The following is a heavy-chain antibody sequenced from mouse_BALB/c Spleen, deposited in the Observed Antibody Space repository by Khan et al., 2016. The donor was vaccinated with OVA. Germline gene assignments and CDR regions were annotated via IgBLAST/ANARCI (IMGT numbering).Heavy chain of an antibody. V-gene: IGHV9-3-1*01. Sequence: QIQLVQSGPELKKPGETVKISCKASGYTFTNYGMNWVKQAPGKGLKWMGWINTYTGEPTYADDFKGRFAFSFETSSSTAYLQINNLTNEDTATYVCARNVNYWYFDVWGAGTTVTVSS. CDR2: INTYTGEP. CDR1: GYTFTNYG. J-gene: IGHJ1*01. CDR3: ARNVNYWYFDV.